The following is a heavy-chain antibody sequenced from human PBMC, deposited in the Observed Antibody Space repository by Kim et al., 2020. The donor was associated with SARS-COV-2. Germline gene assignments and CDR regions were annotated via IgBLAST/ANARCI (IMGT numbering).Heavy chain of an antibody. Sequence: GGSLRLSCTASGFIFSSSWMSWVRQAPGKGLEWVANLKQDGSEKYYVDSVEDRFTISRDNAKNSLYLQMNSLRAEDTAVYYCAREGARGNCSTSTCLNRFDPWGQGTLVTVSS. V-gene: IGHV3-7*03. CDR1: GFIFSSSW. D-gene: IGHD2-2*01. J-gene: IGHJ5*02. CDR2: LKQDGSEK. CDR3: AREGARGNCSTSTCLNRFDP.